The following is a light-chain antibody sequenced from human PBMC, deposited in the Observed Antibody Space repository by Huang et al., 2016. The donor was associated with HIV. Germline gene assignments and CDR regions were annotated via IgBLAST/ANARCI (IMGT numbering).Light chain of an antibody. CDR3: QQRSNWPPRFT. Sequence: EMVLTQSPATLSLSPGERATPSCRASQSVSSYLAWYQQKPGQAPRLLIYDASNRATGIPARFSGSGSGTDFTLTISSLEPEDFAVYYFQQRSNWPPRFTFGPGTKVDIK. CDR1: QSVSSY. CDR2: DAS. V-gene: IGKV3-11*01. J-gene: IGKJ3*01.